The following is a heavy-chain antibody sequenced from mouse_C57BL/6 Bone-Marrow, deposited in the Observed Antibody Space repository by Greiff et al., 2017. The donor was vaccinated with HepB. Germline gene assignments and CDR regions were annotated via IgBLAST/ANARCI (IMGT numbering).Heavy chain of an antibody. CDR1: GYAFTNYL. D-gene: IGHD1-1*01. Sequence: QVQLQQSGAELVRPGTSVKVSCKASGYAFTNYLIEWVKQRPGQGLEWIGVINPGSGGTNYNEKFKGKATLTADKSSSTAYMQLSSLTSEDSAVYFCARAVVARNFDYWGRGTTLTVSS. J-gene: IGHJ2*01. V-gene: IGHV1-54*01. CDR3: ARAVVARNFDY. CDR2: INPGSGGT.